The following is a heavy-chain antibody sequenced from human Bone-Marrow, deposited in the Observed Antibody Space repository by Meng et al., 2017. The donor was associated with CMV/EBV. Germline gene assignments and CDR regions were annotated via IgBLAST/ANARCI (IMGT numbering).Heavy chain of an antibody. V-gene: IGHV3-30*02. Sequence: GESLKISCAASGFSFSNHAMHWVRQAPGKGLEWVAFIRYDGSNKYYADSVKGRFTISRDNSKNTLYLQMNSLRAEDTAVYYCAKGSDCSGGSCYYYGMDVWGQGTTVTVSS. CDR1: GFSFSNHA. D-gene: IGHD2-15*01. J-gene: IGHJ6*02. CDR3: AKGSDCSGGSCYYYGMDV. CDR2: IRYDGSNK.